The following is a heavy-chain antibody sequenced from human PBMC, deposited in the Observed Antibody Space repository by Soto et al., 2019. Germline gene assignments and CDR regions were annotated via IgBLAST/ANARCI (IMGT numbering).Heavy chain of an antibody. J-gene: IGHJ6*03. CDR3: AREALSAGTTLSYYYYMDV. V-gene: IGHV3-11*01. Sequence: GGSLRLSCAASGFTFSDYYMSWIRQAPGKGLEWVSYISSSGSTIYYADSVKGRFTISRDNAKNSLYLQMNSLRAEDTAVYYCAREALSAGTTLSYYYYMDVWGKGTTVTVSS. D-gene: IGHD1-1*01. CDR1: GFTFSDYY. CDR2: ISSSGSTI.